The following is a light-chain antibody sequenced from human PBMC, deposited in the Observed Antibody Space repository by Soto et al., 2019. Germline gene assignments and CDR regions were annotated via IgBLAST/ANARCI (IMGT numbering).Light chain of an antibody. V-gene: IGKV1-33*01. CDR1: QDISDF. Sequence: DFPMTQSPSSLSASVGDRVTITCQASQDISDFLNWYQQKPGAAPKILIYDASNLQAGVPSRFSGSGSGTDFTFTISSLQPEDVATYYCQQYDSIPLTFGGGTKVEIK. J-gene: IGKJ4*01. CDR2: DAS. CDR3: QQYDSIPLT.